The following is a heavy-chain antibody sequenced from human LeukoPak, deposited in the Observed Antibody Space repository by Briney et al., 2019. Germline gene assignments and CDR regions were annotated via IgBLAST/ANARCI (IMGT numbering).Heavy chain of an antibody. CDR1: GFTFSTYA. CDR2: ISSSGGST. Sequence: GGSLRLSCAASGFTFSTYAMSWVRQAPGKGLEWVSAISSSGGSTYYADSVKGRFTISRDNSKNTVYLQMNCLRAEDTAVYYCAKDRDGYNQLNWFDPWGQGTLVTVSS. V-gene: IGHV3-23*01. J-gene: IGHJ5*02. CDR3: AKDRDGYNQLNWFDP. D-gene: IGHD5-24*01.